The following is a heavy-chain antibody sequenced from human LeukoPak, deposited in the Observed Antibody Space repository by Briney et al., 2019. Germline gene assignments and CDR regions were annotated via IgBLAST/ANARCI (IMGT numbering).Heavy chain of an antibody. J-gene: IGHJ6*02. D-gene: IGHD3-10*01. CDR3: ARVAVSGSGSQYYYYYGMDV. CDR2: INPSGGST. V-gene: IGHV1-46*01. Sequence: ASVKVSCKASGYTFTTYYLHWVRQAPGQGLEWMGIINPSGGSTIYAQKFKGRVTMTRDTSTSTVYMELSSLRSEDTAAYYCARVAVSGSGSQYYYYYGMDVWGQGATVTVSS. CDR1: GYTFTTYY.